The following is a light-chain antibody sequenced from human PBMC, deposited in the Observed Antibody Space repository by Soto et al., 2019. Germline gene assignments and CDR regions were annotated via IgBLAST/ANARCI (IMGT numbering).Light chain of an antibody. J-gene: IGKJ1*01. V-gene: IGKV1-39*01. Sequence: DIQMTQSPSSLSASVGDRVTITCRASQSISGFLNWYQQRPGKAPKVLISAASSLQSGVPSRFSGSGSGTDFILTISSLQPEDFATYYCQQSYRPPWTFGEGAKVEIK. CDR3: QQSYRPPWT. CDR1: QSISGF. CDR2: AAS.